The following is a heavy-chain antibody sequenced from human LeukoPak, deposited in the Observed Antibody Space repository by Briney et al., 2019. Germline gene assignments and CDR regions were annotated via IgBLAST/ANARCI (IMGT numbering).Heavy chain of an antibody. V-gene: IGHV3-48*03. D-gene: IGHD3-10*02. J-gene: IGHJ6*04. Sequence: GGSLRLSCAASGFTFSSYEMNWVRQARGKGLEWVSYISSSGSTIYYADSVKGRFTISRDNAKNSLYLQMNSLRAEDTAVYYCAELGITMIGGVWGKGTTVTVSS. CDR3: AELGITMIGGV. CDR1: GFTFSSYE. CDR2: ISSSGSTI.